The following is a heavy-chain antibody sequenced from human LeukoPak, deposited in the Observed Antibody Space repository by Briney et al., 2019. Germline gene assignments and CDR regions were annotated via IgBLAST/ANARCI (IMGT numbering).Heavy chain of an antibody. CDR1: GGSISSYY. D-gene: IGHD3-3*01. Sequence: SETLSLTCTVSGGSISSYYWSWIRQPPGKGLEWIGYIYTSGSTNYNPSLKSRVTISVGTSKNQFSLKLSSVTAADTAVYYCARHPLRFTTTFGWGAFDIWGQGTMVTVSS. CDR3: ARHPLRFTTTFGWGAFDI. J-gene: IGHJ3*02. CDR2: IYTSGST. V-gene: IGHV4-4*09.